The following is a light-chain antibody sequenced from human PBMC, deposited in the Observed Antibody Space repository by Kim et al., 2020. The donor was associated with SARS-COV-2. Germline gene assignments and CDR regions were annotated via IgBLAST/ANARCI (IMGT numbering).Light chain of an antibody. Sequence: GQSITISCPVTSSDVGGYNYVSWYQQHPGKAPKLMIYDVSNRPSGVSNRFSGSKSGNTASLPISGLQAEDEADYYCSSYTSSSPYVFGTGTKVTVL. CDR2: DVS. J-gene: IGLJ1*01. V-gene: IGLV2-14*03. CDR3: SSYTSSSPYV. CDR1: SSDVGGYNY.